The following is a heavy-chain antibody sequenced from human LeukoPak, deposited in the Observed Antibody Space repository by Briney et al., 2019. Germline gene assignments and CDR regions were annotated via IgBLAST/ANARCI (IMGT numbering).Heavy chain of an antibody. CDR3: ARGRTSVTTLRYIDY. D-gene: IGHD4-17*01. J-gene: IGHJ4*02. CDR1: GYTFSTYG. CDR2: ISTYDGKT. Sequence: ASVKVSCKASGYTFSTYGINWVRQAPGQGLEWMGWISTYDGKTNYAQNLQGRVTMTTDTSTSTAYLELRSLRSDDTAMYYCARGRTSVTTLRYIDYWGQGTLVTVSS. V-gene: IGHV1-18*01.